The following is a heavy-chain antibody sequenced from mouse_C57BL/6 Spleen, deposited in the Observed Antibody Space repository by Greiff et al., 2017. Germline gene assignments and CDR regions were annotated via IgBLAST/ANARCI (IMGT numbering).Heavy chain of an antibody. CDR2: IDPSDSET. CDR1: GYTFTIYW. D-gene: IGHD2-4*01. CDR3: ARSDYDYDVGFAY. Sequence: QVQLQQPGAELVRPGSSVKLSCKASGYTFTIYWMHWVKQRPIQGLEWIGNIDPSDSETHYNQKFKDKATLTVDKSSSTAYMQLSSLTSEDSAVYYCARSDYDYDVGFAYWGQGTLVTVSA. J-gene: IGHJ3*01. V-gene: IGHV1-52*01.